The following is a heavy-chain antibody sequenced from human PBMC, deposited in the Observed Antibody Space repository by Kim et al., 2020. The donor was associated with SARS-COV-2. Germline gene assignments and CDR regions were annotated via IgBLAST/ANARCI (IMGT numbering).Heavy chain of an antibody. CDR3: ARVGSGPFDY. D-gene: IGHD1-26*01. Sequence: GTPRYNPSLESRLSISLDKSKNHFSLMMTSVTAADTAIYYCARVGSGPFDYWGQGILVPVSS. CDR2: GTP. J-gene: IGHJ4*02. V-gene: IGHV4-4*02.